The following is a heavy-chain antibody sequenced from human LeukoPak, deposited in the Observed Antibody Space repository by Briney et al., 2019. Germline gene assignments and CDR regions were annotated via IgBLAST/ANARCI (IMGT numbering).Heavy chain of an antibody. CDR2: IQSKTEGETT. CDR3: TTDSRGTSRWLPDY. V-gene: IGHV3-15*01. J-gene: IGHJ4*02. Sequence: PGGSLRLSCAASGFLFSNAWMSWVRQAPGKGLEWVGRIQSKTEGETTDYAAPVKGRFTISRDDSENTLYLQMNSLKNEDTAVYFCTTDSRGTSRWLPDYWGQGTLVTVSS. CDR1: GFLFSNAW. D-gene: IGHD5-12*01.